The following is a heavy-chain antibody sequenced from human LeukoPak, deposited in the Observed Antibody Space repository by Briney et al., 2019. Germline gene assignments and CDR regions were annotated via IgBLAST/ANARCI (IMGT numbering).Heavy chain of an antibody. CDR2: INHSGST. V-gene: IGHV4-34*01. Sequence: SETLSLTCAVYGGSFSGYYWSWIRQPPGKGLEWIGEINHSGSTNYNPSLKSRVTISVDTSKNQFSLKLSSVAAADTAVYYCARVGTGTTYNWFDPWGQGTLVTVSS. CDR3: ARVGTGTTYNWFDP. D-gene: IGHD1-1*01. CDR1: GGSFSGYY. J-gene: IGHJ5*02.